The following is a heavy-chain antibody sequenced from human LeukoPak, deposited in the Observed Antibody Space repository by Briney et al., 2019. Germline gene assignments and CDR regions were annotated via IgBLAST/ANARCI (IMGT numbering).Heavy chain of an antibody. V-gene: IGHV4-34*01. J-gene: IGHJ4*02. D-gene: IGHD1-26*01. CDR2: INHSGST. Sequence: PSETLSLTCAVYGGSFSGYYWSWIRQPPGKGLEWIGEINHSGSTNYNPSLKSRATISVDTSKNQFSLKLNSVTAADTAVYYCARGQVGATPYFDYWGQGTLVTVSS. CDR1: GGSFSGYY. CDR3: ARGQVGATPYFDY.